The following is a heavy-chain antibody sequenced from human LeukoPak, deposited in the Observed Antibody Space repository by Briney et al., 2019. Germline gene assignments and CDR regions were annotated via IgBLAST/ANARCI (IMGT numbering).Heavy chain of an antibody. CDR1: RFTFSSYG. J-gene: IGHJ4*02. D-gene: IGHD2-15*01. V-gene: IGHV3-21*06. CDR3: ARDLVLGYCSGGSCYGYDY. Sequence: GGSLRLSCTASRFTFSSYGMNWVRQAPGKGLEWVSFISGTSSYIYYADSVKGRFTIFRDNSKNLLYLQMNSLRAEDTAVYYCARDLVLGYCSGGSCYGYDYWGQGTLVTVSS. CDR2: ISGTSSYI.